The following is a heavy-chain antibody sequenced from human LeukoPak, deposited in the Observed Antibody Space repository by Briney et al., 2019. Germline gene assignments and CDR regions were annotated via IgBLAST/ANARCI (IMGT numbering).Heavy chain of an antibody. V-gene: IGHV1-2*02. Sequence: GASVKVSCKASGYTFSGFYIHWVRQAPGQGLEWMGWINPNSGGTNYAQKFQGRVTMTRDTSISTAYMELRSLRSDDTAVYYCARAGAVVDNWFDPWGQGTLVTVSS. CDR3: ARAGAVVDNWFDP. CDR1: GYTFSGFY. J-gene: IGHJ5*02. CDR2: INPNSGGT. D-gene: IGHD2-15*01.